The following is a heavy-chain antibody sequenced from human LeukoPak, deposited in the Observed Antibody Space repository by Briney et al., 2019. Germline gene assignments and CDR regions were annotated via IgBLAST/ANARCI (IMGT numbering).Heavy chain of an antibody. CDR1: GGSISSYY. CDR3: ARDGAIFGVVTGFDY. CDR2: IYTSGST. Sequence: KPSETLSLTCTVSGGSISSYYWSWIRQPAGKGLEWIGRIYTSGSTNYNPSLKSRVTMSIDTSKNQFSLKLSSVTAADTAVYYCARDGAIFGVVTGFDYWGQGTLVTVSS. D-gene: IGHD3-3*01. V-gene: IGHV4-4*07. J-gene: IGHJ4*02.